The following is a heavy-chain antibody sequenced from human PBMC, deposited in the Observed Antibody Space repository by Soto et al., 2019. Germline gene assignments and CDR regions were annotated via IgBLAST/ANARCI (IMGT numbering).Heavy chain of an antibody. CDR2: TRNNANSYTT. Sequence: EVQLVESGGGLVQPGGSLRLSCAASGFTFSDHYMDWVRQAPGKGLEWVGRTRNNANSYTTEYAASVKGRFTISRDDSQNSLYLQMNSLKAEYTAVYYCASDLRATKECYYFDYWGQGTLVTVSS. CDR1: GFTFSDHY. V-gene: IGHV3-72*01. J-gene: IGHJ4*02. D-gene: IGHD3-10*01. CDR3: ASDLRATKECYYFDY.